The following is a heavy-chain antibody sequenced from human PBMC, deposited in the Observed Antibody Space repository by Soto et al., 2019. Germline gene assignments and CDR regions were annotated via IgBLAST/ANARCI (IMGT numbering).Heavy chain of an antibody. Sequence: PSETLSLTXAVYGGSFSGYYWSWIRQPPGKGLEWIGEINHSGSTNYNPSLKSRVTISVDTSKNQFSLKLSSVTAADTAVYYCASGGSGRRIDYWGQGTLVTVSS. V-gene: IGHV4-34*01. CDR1: GGSFSGYY. CDR3: ASGGSGRRIDY. D-gene: IGHD2-15*01. J-gene: IGHJ4*02. CDR2: INHSGST.